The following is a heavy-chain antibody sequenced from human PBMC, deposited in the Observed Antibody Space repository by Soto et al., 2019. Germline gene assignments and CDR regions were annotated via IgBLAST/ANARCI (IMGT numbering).Heavy chain of an antibody. CDR3: ATGRHGYDYGYNWFDP. Sequence: ASVKVSFKVCGYTLTELSMHWLRQAPGKGLEWMGGFDPEDGETIYAQKFQGRVTMTEDTSTDTAYMELSSLRSEDTAVYYCATGRHGYDYGYNWFDPWGQGTLVTVSS. V-gene: IGHV1-24*01. CDR2: FDPEDGET. J-gene: IGHJ5*02. CDR1: GYTLTELS. D-gene: IGHD5-12*01.